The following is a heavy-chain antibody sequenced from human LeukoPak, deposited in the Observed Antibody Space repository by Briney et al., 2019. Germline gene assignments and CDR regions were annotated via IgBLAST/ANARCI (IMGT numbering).Heavy chain of an antibody. CDR3: ARGSAEYSSGWHYFDY. V-gene: IGHV3-21*01. D-gene: IGHD6-19*01. J-gene: IGHJ4*02. CDR2: ISSSSSYI. Sequence: GSLRLSCAASGFTFSSYSMNWVRQAPGKGLEWVSSISSSSSYIYYADSVKGRFTISRDNAKNSLYLQMNSLRAEDTAVYYCARGSAEYSSGWHYFDYWGQGTLVTVSS. CDR1: GFTFSSYS.